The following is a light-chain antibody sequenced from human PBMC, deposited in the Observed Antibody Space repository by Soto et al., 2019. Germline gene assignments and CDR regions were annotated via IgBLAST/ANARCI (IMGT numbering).Light chain of an antibody. J-gene: IGLJ2*01. CDR1: SSNIGSNP. CDR3: AAWDDSLNGQVV. V-gene: IGLV1-44*01. Sequence: QPVLTQPPSASGTPGQRVTISCSGSSSNIGSNPVNWYQHLPGTAPKLLIYTNYHRPSGVPDRFSGSKSGTSASLAISGLQSEDEADYYCAAWDDSLNGQVVFGGGTKLTVL. CDR2: TNY.